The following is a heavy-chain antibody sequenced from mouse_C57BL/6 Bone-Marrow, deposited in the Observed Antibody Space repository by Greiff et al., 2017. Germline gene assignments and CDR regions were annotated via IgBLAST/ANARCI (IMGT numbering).Heavy chain of an antibody. CDR1: GDTFTSYW. CDR2: SYPGSGST. V-gene: IGHV1-55*01. J-gene: IGHJ3*01. CDR3: ARDPDWFAY. Sequence: QVQLQQPGAERVKTGAAGKRSGKASGDTFTSYWITWVKQRPGQGLEGIGDSYPGSGSTNYNEKFKSKATLTVDTSSSTAYMQLSSLTSEDSAVYYCARDPDWFAYWGQGTLVTVSA.